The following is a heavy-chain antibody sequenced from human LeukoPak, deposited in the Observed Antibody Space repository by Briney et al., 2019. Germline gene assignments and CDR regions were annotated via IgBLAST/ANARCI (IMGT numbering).Heavy chain of an antibody. J-gene: IGHJ4*02. D-gene: IGHD6-13*01. V-gene: IGHV3-30*02. CDR2: IRYDGSKK. CDR1: GFTFTSYG. CDR3: ARIGSSWYGLLDY. Sequence: GGSLRLSCAASGFTFTSYGIHWVRQAPGKGLEWVAFIRYDGSKKYYADSVKGRFTISRDNAKNSLYLQMNSLRAEDTAVYYCARIGSSWYGLLDYWGQGTLVTVSS.